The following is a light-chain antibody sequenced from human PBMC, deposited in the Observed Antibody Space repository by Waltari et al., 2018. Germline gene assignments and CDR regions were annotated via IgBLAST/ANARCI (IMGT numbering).Light chain of an antibody. CDR2: EDS. V-gene: IGKV2D-29*02. J-gene: IGKJ4*01. CDR1: QSLLHTNGKTY. CDR3: LQSLHLPLT. Sequence: DIVMTQTPLSLSVTLGQPASISCKSSQSLLHTNGKTYLYWYLQKPGQSPQLLIYEDSNRFSGVPDKFSASGSGTDFTLKISRVEAEDVGIYYCLQSLHLPLTCGGGTKVEIK.